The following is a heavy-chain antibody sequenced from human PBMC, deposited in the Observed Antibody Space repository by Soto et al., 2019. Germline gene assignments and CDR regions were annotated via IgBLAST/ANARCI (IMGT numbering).Heavy chain of an antibody. CDR2: ISAHNGNT. CDR3: ARGRYGDY. J-gene: IGHJ4*02. V-gene: IGHV1-18*01. D-gene: IGHD1-1*01. CDR1: GYTFTSYG. Sequence: QVHLVQSGAEVKKPGASVKVSCKASGYTFTSYGITWVRQARGQGLEWMGWISAHNGNTDYAQKLQGRVIVTRDTSTSTAYMELRSLRSDDTAVYYRARGRYGDYWGQGALVTVSS.